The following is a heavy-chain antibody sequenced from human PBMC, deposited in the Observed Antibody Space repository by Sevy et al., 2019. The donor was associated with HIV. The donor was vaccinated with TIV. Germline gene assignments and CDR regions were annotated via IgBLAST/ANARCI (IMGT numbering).Heavy chain of an antibody. V-gene: IGHV1-18*01. Sequence: ASVKVSCKASGYTFTSYGISWVRQAPGQGLEWMGWISANNGNTNYVQEFQGRVTMTTDTSTTTAYMELRSLRSDDTAVYYCARDPRTFYYDSSGYGHDYWGQGTLVTVSS. J-gene: IGHJ4*02. CDR3: ARDPRTFYYDSSGYGHDY. CDR2: ISANNGNT. CDR1: GYTFTSYG. D-gene: IGHD3-22*01.